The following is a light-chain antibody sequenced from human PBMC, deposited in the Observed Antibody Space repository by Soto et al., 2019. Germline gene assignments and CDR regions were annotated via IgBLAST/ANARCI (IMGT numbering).Light chain of an antibody. J-gene: IGKJ2*01. CDR3: QQYGTSPRT. CDR1: QSVSSRY. CDR2: DAS. V-gene: IGKV3-20*01. Sequence: EIVLTQSPGTLSLSPGERATLSCRACQSVSSRYLAWYQQKPGRAPRLLIYDASSRATGIPDRFSGSGSGTDFTLSISRLEPEDFAVYYCQQYGTSPRTFGQGTKLEIK.